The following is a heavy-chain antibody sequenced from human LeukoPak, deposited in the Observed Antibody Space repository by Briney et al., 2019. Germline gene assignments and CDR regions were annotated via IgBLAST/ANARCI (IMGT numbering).Heavy chain of an antibody. J-gene: IGHJ4*02. CDR2: IFPSGGEI. V-gene: IGHV3-23*01. CDR1: GFTFSTFA. Sequence: PGGSLRLSCSAPGFTFSTFAMIRVRQPPGKGLERVSSIFPSGGEIHYADSVRGRFTISRDNSKSTLSLQMNSLRVEDTAMYYCATYRQVLLPFESWGQGTLVTVSS. D-gene: IGHD5-18*01. CDR3: ATYRQVLLPFES.